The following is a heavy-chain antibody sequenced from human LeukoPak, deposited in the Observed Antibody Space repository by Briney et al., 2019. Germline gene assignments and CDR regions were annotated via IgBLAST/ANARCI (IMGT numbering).Heavy chain of an antibody. CDR1: GYTFTGYY. Sequence: ASVKVSCKASGYTFTGYYMHWVRQAPGQGLEWMGCINPNSGGTNYAQKFQGRVTMTRDTSISTACMELSRLRSDDTAVYYCARPAAGTSVPDTYYYYMDVWGKGTTVTVSS. CDR3: ARPAAGTSVPDTYYYYMDV. D-gene: IGHD6-13*01. V-gene: IGHV1-2*02. CDR2: INPNSGGT. J-gene: IGHJ6*03.